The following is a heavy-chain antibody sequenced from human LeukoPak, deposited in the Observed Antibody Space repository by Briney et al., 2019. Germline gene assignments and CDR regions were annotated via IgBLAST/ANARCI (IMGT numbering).Heavy chain of an antibody. Sequence: PSETLSLTCTVSGGSISSSSYSWGWIRQPPGKGLEWIGSIYYSGSTYYNPSLKSRVTISVDTSKNQFSLKLSSVTAADTAVYYCARGRYYSSGWTFDYWGQGTLVTVSS. V-gene: IGHV4-39*01. J-gene: IGHJ4*02. CDR3: ARGRYYSSGWTFDY. D-gene: IGHD6-19*01. CDR1: GGSISSSSYS. CDR2: IYYSGST.